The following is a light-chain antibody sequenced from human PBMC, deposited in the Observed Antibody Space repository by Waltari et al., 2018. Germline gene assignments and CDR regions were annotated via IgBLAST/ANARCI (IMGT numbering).Light chain of an antibody. V-gene: IGKV1-5*03. CDR2: KAT. J-gene: IGKJ1*01. Sequence: DIQMTQSPYTLSASVGDTFTITCRASQTISSWLAWYQQKPGRAPKLLIYKATTLEGGVPSRFSGSGSGTEFTLTISSLQPDDFATYYCQQYNSYPWTFGQGTKVEVK. CDR1: QTISSW. CDR3: QQYNSYPWT.